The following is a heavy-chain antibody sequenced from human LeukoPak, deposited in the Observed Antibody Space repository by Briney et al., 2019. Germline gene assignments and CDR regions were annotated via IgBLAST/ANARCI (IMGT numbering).Heavy chain of an antibody. Sequence: GGSLKLSCAASGFTVSTNYMSWVRQAPGKGLEWVSIIYSGGSTYYADSVKGRFTISRDNSKNTLYLQMNSLRAEDTALYYCARDRYYGPGSYHWGQGTLVTVSS. CDR2: IYSGGST. J-gene: IGHJ4*02. D-gene: IGHD3-10*01. V-gene: IGHV3-66*01. CDR3: ARDRYYGPGSYH. CDR1: GFTVSTNY.